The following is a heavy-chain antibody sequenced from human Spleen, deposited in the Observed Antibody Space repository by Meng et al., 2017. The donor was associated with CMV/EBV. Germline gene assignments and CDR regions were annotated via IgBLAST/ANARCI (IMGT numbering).Heavy chain of an antibody. CDR2: IKSKTDGGTT. CDR3: TTETSIAARSAVVAFDI. J-gene: IGHJ3*02. V-gene: IGHV3-15*01. D-gene: IGHD6-6*01. Sequence: GGSLRLSCAASGFTFSNAWMSWVRQAPGKGLEWVGRIKSKTDGGTTDYAAPVKGRFTISRDDSKNTLYLQMNSLKTEDTAVYYCTTETSIAARSAVVAFDIWGQGTMVTVSS. CDR1: GFTFSNAW.